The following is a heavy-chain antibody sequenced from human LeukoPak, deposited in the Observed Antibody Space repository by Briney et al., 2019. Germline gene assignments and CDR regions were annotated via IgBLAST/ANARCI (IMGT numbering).Heavy chain of an antibody. Sequence: SGTLSLTCTVSGGSISSGGYYWSWIRQHPGKGLEWIGYIYYSGSTYYNPSLRSRVTISVDTSKNQFSLKLSSVTAADTAVYYCAWYSGYQFDYWGQGTLVTVSS. CDR2: IYYSGST. J-gene: IGHJ4*02. D-gene: IGHD5-12*01. V-gene: IGHV4-31*03. CDR3: AWYSGYQFDY. CDR1: GGSISSGGYY.